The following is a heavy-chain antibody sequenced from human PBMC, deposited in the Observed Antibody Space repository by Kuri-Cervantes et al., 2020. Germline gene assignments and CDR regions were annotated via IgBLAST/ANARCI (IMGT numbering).Heavy chain of an antibody. V-gene: IGHV3-30*03. CDR1: GFTFSSYG. Sequence: GESLKISCAASGFTFSSYGMHWVRQAPGKGLEWVAVISYDGSNKYYADSVKGRFTISRDNSKNTLYLQMNSLRAEDTAVYYCASSKRSITPFDYWGQGTLVTVSS. D-gene: IGHD2-15*01. J-gene: IGHJ4*02. CDR3: ASSKRSITPFDY. CDR2: ISYDGSNK.